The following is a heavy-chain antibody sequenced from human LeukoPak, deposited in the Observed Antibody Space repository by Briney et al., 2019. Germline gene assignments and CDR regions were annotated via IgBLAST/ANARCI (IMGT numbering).Heavy chain of an antibody. CDR2: INPNSGGT. CDR1: GYTFTGYY. CDR3: ARDHSGKWGLFSGWWFDP. D-gene: IGHD3-10*01. V-gene: IGHV1-2*02. J-gene: IGHJ5*02. Sequence: ASVKVSCKASGYTFTGYYMHWVRQAPGQGLEWMGWINPNSGGTNYAQKFQGRVTMTRDTSISTAYMEVTSLRSEDTAVYYCARDHSGKWGLFSGWWFDPWGQGTLVTVSS.